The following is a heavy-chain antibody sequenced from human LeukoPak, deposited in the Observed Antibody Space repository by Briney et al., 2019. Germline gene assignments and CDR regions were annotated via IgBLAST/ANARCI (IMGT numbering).Heavy chain of an antibody. CDR1: GYTFSSYY. D-gene: IGHD2-21*01. Sequence: GASVKVSCKAYGYTFSSYYMRWVRQAPGQGLEWMGIINPSGGSTSYAQKFQGRVTMTRDTSTSTVYMELSSLRSEDTAVYYCARDPNPSYIVVVDGDDEGDYWGQGTLVTVSS. J-gene: IGHJ4*02. V-gene: IGHV1-46*01. CDR2: INPSGGST. CDR3: ARDPNPSYIVVVDGDDEGDY.